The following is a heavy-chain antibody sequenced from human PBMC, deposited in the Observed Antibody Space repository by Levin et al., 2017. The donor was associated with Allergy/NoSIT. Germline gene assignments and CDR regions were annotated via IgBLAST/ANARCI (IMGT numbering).Heavy chain of an antibody. D-gene: IGHD6-13*01. CDR2: ISSSSSSM. J-gene: IGHJ4*02. V-gene: IGHV3-48*03. CDR3: GRATSSWYPIDY. Sequence: GGSLRLSCAASGFTFSSYEMNWVRQAPGKGLEWISYISSSSSSMYYVDSVKGRFTISRDNAKNSLYLQMHSLRAEDTAVYFCGRATSSWYPIDYWGQGTLVTVSS. CDR1: GFTFSSYE.